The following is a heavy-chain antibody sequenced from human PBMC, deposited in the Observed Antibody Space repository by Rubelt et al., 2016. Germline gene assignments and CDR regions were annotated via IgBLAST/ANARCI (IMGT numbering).Heavy chain of an antibody. J-gene: IGHJ6*02. V-gene: IGHV3-33*01. D-gene: IGHD2/OR15-2a*01. CDR3: AGQVRIYYYYYGMDV. Sequence: GKGLEWVAVIWHDGTDKYYADSVKGRFTISRDNSKNTLFLQMNSLRPEDTAVYYCAGQVRIYYYYYGMDVWGQGTTVTVSS. CDR2: IWHDGTDK.